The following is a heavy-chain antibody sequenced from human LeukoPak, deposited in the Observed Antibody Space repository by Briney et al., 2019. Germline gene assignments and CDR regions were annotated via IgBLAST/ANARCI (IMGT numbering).Heavy chain of an antibody. CDR2: IYYSGST. CDR1: GGSISSGGYY. J-gene: IGHJ3*02. CDR3: ARVLGPTNQNNDAFDI. Sequence: SQTLSLTCTVSGGSISSGGYYWSWIRQHPGKGLEWIGYIYYSGSTNYNPSLKSRVTISVDTSKNQFSLKLNSVTAADTAVYYCARVLGPTNQNNDAFDIWGQGTMVTVSS. V-gene: IGHV4-31*03. D-gene: IGHD1-26*01.